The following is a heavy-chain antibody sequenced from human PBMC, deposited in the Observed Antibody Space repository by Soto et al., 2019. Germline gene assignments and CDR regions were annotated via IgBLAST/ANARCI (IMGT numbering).Heavy chain of an antibody. CDR3: AKWRLLTTIDY. CDR2: ISGSGDST. Sequence: EVQLLESGGGLVQPGGSLRLSFAASGFTFSSYAMTWVRQAPGKGLEWVSAISGSGDSTYYADSVKGRFTISRDNSKNTLYLQMNSLRAEDTAVYYCAKWRLLTTIDYWGQGTLVTVSS. D-gene: IGHD2-21*02. J-gene: IGHJ4*02. CDR1: GFTFSSYA. V-gene: IGHV3-23*01.